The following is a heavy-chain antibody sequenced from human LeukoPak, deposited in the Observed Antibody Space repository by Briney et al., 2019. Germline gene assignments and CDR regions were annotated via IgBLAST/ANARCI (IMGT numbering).Heavy chain of an antibody. CDR1: GGSISGYY. CDR2: IYYSGST. CDR3: ARSPPYCSSPGCYIGWFDP. V-gene: IGHV4-59*01. J-gene: IGHJ5*02. Sequence: SETLSLTCTVSGGSISGYYWNWIRQPPGKGLEWIGFIYYSGSTNYNPSLKSRVTISVDTSKNQFSLKLSSVTAADTAVYYCARSPPYCSSPGCYIGWFDPWGQGTLVTVPS. D-gene: IGHD2-2*02.